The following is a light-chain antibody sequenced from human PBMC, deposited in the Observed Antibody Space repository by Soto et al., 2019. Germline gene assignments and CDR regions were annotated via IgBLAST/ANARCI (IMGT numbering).Light chain of an antibody. Sequence: QPVLTQPPSVSGAPGQRVTISCTGSSSNIGAGYDVHWYQQLPGTAPKLLIYRDSQRPSGVPDRFSGSKSGTSASLAISGLRSEDEADYYCAAWDDSLRGWVFGGGTKLTVL. CDR1: SSNIGAGYD. V-gene: IGLV1-40*01. J-gene: IGLJ3*02. CDR2: RDS. CDR3: AAWDDSLRGWV.